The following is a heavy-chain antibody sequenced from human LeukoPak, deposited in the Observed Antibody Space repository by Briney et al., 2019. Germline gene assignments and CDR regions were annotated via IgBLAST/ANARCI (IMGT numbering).Heavy chain of an antibody. CDR2: INSDGSST. D-gene: IGHD5-18*01. Sequence: GGSLRLSCAASGFTFSSYWMHWVRQAPGKGLVWVSRINSDGSSTSYADSVKGRFTISRDNAKNTLYLQMNSLRAEDTAVYYCARGRGYSYGLAETKTSGEYYFDYWGQGTLVTVSS. CDR1: GFTFSSYW. CDR3: ARGRGYSYGLAETKTSGEYYFDY. J-gene: IGHJ4*02. V-gene: IGHV3-74*01.